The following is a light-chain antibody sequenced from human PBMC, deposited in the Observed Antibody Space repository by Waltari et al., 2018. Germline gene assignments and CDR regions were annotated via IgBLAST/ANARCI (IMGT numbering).Light chain of an antibody. J-gene: IGLJ1*01. CDR1: ELRRKY. Sequence: SYELTLTPSLSVSPGQTARTTCSGHELRRKYAYRYQQKSGQAPRLCIYEDNKRPSGIPGRFSGSRSGTVSTLTITGAQVDDEADYYCDSADSTGLRVFGGGTTVVVL. V-gene: IGLV3-10*01. CDR2: EDN. CDR3: DSADSTGLRV.